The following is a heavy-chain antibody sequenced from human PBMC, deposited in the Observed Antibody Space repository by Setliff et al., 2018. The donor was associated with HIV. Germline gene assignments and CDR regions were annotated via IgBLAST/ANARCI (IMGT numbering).Heavy chain of an antibody. CDR3: ARTPYGEQSHFHY. J-gene: IGHJ4*02. V-gene: IGHV4-4*08. CDR1: GGSITSYH. Sequence: SETLSLTCSVSGGSITSYHWSWIRQSPGKGLEWIGYIYKSGTTNYKSSLKSRVTISADPSKNQFSLKVTSVTAADTAVYYCARTPYGEQSHFHYWGQGTLVTVS. D-gene: IGHD4-17*01. CDR2: IYKSGTT.